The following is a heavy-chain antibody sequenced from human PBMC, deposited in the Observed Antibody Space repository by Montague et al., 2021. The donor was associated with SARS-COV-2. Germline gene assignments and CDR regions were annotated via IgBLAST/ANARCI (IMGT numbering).Heavy chain of an antibody. V-gene: IGHV4-61*02. Sequence: TLSLTCTVSGDSINSGSCYWSWIRQPAGKGLEWIGRIYTSGRTNYNPSLRSRINMSLDTSKSRFSLNLTSATAADTAVYYCAGPDWLKHWGQGALVTVSS. CDR2: IYTSGRT. CDR3: AGPDWLKH. J-gene: IGHJ1*01. D-gene: IGHD3-9*01. CDR1: GDSINSGSCY.